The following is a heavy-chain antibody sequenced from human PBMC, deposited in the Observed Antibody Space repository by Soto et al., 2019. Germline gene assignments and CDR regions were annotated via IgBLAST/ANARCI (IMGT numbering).Heavy chain of an antibody. CDR1: GFTFSSYS. CDR3: ARGGSYGGYYYGMDV. CDR2: ISSSSSYI. D-gene: IGHD1-26*01. Sequence: GGSLRLSCAASGFTFSSYSMNWVRQAPGKGLEWVSSISSSSSYIYYADSVKGRFTISRDNAKNSLYLQMNSLRAEDTAVYYCARGGSYGGYYYGMDVWGQGTTVTVSS. V-gene: IGHV3-21*01. J-gene: IGHJ6*02.